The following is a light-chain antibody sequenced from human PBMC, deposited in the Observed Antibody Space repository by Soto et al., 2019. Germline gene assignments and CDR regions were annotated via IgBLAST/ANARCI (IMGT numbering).Light chain of an antibody. Sequence: QSALTQPASVSGSPGQSIAISCTGTSSDVGGYNYVSWYQQHPGKAPKLMIYEVSNRPSGVSNRFSGSKSGNTASLTISGLQVEDEAEYYCSSYTSSSTPVFGTGTKVTVL. CDR3: SSYTSSSTPV. CDR2: EVS. CDR1: SSDVGGYNY. V-gene: IGLV2-14*01. J-gene: IGLJ1*01.